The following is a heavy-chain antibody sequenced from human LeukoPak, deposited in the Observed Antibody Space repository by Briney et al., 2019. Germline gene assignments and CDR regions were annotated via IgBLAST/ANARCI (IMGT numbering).Heavy chain of an antibody. J-gene: IGHJ4*02. CDR3: ATGTSSWDILTGYSLDY. Sequence: ASVKVSCKVSGYTLTELSMHWVRQAPGKGLEWMGGFDPEDGETIYAQKFQGRVTMTEGTSTDTAYMELSSLRSEDTAVYYCATGTSSWDILTGYSLDYWGQGTLVTVSS. CDR2: FDPEDGET. D-gene: IGHD3-9*01. CDR1: GYTLTELS. V-gene: IGHV1-24*01.